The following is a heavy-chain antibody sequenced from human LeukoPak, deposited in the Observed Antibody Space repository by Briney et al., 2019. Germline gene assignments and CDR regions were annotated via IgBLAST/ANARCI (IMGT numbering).Heavy chain of an antibody. CDR2: INPNNGDT. D-gene: IGHD5-12*01. CDR3: ARDGGRVVATITPNWFDP. V-gene: IGHV1-18*01. J-gene: IGHJ5*02. CDR1: GYTFPIYV. Sequence: ASVKDSCKASGYTFPIYVIIWVRPAPRQGLEWMGWINPNNGDTNYAQKRHGRVTLTTDTCPNTAVIELRSLTSDDTAVYFCARDGGRVVATITPNWFDPWGQGTLVTVSS.